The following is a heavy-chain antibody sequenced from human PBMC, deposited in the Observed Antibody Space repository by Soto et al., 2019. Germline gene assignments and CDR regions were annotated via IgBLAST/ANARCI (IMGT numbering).Heavy chain of an antibody. Sequence: ASVKVSCKASGYTFITYGISWVRQAPGQGLEWMGWISGYNGNTNYAQNVQGRVTMTTDTSTSTAYMELRRLRSDDTAVYYCARSLITMIEVADGFESCVQGAMVSVAS. CDR2: ISGYNGNT. D-gene: IGHD3-22*01. V-gene: IGHV1-18*04. J-gene: IGHJ3*02. CDR3: ARSLITMIEVADGFES. CDR1: GYTFITYG.